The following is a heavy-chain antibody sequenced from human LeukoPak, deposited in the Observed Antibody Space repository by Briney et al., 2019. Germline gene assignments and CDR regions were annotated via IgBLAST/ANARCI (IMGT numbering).Heavy chain of an antibody. D-gene: IGHD3-3*01. CDR1: GFTFRSYA. J-gene: IGHJ3*01. CDR2: ISGSGAKT. V-gene: IGHV3-23*01. Sequence: PGGSLRLSCEASGFTFRSYAMTWVRQAPGKGLEWVSAISGSGAKTYYADSVKGRFTISRDNSRNTLYLQMNSLRVEDTAVYYCAQGGSYYDFLLSVWGQGTMVTVSS. CDR3: AQGGSYYDFLLSV.